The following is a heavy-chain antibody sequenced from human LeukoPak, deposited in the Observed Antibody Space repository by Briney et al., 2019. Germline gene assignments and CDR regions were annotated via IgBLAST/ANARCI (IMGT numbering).Heavy chain of an antibody. CDR1: GGSISGGGYY. V-gene: IGHV4-31*03. Sequence: SETLSLTCTVSGGSISGGGYYWSWIRQHPGKGLEWIGYIYYSGSTYYNPSLKSRVTISVDTSKNQFSLKLSSVTAADTAVYYCARSYYGSGSYYSPPDYWGQGTLVTVSS. D-gene: IGHD3-10*01. CDR3: ARSYYGSGSYYSPPDY. CDR2: IYYSGST. J-gene: IGHJ4*02.